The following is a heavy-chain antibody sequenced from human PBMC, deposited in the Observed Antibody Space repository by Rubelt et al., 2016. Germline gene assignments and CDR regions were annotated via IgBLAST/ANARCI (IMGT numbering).Heavy chain of an antibody. D-gene: IGHD3-16*01. Sequence: QVQLVESGGGVVQPGRSPRLSCAASGFTFSSYGMHWVRQAPGKGLEWVAVIWYDGSNKYYAYSVKGRFTISRDNSKNTLYLQMNSLRAEDTAVYYCARWGTPLGAFDIWGQGTMVTVSS. CDR3: ARWGTPLGAFDI. J-gene: IGHJ3*02. CDR1: GFTFSSYG. V-gene: IGHV3-33*01. CDR2: IWYDGSNK.